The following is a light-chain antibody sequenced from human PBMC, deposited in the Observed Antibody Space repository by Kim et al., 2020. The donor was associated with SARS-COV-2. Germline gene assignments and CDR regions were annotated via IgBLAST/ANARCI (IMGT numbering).Light chain of an antibody. CDR1: QNVGTYY. CDR3: QQHAYCPLT. V-gene: IGKV3-20*01. J-gene: IGKJ4*01. CDR2: TAS. Sequence: SPGESATPSCRASQNVGTYYLAWFQQKPGQTPRLLIHTASIRATGIPDRFSGSGSGTDFTLTITKLEPDDFAVYYCQQHAYCPLTFGGGTKVDIK.